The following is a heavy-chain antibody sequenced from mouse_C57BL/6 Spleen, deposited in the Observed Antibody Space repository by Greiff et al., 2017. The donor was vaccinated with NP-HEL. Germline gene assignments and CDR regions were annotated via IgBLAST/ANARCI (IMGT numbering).Heavy chain of an antibody. Sequence: EVQVVESEGGLVQPGSSMKLSCTASGFTFSDYYMAWVRQVPEKGLEWVANINYDGSSTYYLDSLKSRFIISRDNAKNILYLQMSSLKSEDTATYYCARSRKGYFDVWGTGTTVTVSS. CDR1: GFTFSDYY. CDR3: ARSRKGYFDV. J-gene: IGHJ1*03. CDR2: INYDGSST. V-gene: IGHV5-16*01.